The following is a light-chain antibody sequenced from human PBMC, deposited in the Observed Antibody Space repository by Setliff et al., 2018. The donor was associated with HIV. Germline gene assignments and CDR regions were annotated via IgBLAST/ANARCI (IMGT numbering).Light chain of an antibody. CDR2: NND. CDR1: GSNIGSHS. CDR3: ATSDDSLSAVV. V-gene: IGLV1-47*02. J-gene: IGLJ2*01. Sequence: QSALTQPPSTSGTPGQKVTISCSGSGSNIGSHSVFWYQQLPGTAPKLVMYNNDQRPSGVPDRFSGSKSGTSASLAISGLRSGDEAAYYCATSDDSLSAVVFGGGTKVTVL.